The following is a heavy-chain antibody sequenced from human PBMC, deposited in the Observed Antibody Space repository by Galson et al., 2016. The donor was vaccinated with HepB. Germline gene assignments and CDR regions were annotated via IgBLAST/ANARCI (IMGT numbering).Heavy chain of an antibody. V-gene: IGHV3-48*02. Sequence: SLRLSCAASGFTFSRHNMNWVRQAPGKGLEWLSYISSDSSIVDYADSVKGRFTISRDDARSSLYPQMHSLRDEDTALYFCTRDSVRVLGFGPADYSDYWGQGTMVTVSS. J-gene: IGHJ4*02. CDR1: GFTFSRHN. D-gene: IGHD2-2*01. CDR2: ISSDSSIV. CDR3: TRDSVRVLGFGPADYSDY.